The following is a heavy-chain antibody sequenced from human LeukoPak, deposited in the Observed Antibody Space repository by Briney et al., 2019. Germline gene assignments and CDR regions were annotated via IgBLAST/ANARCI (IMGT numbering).Heavy chain of an antibody. J-gene: IGHJ4*02. Sequence: SETLSLTCAVYGGSFSGYYWSWIRQPPGKGLEWIGEINHSGSTNYNPSLKSRVTISVDTSKNQFSLKLSSVTAADTAVYYCASYRIVGATTVHNYFDYWGQGTLATVSS. CDR1: GGSFSGYY. CDR2: INHSGST. D-gene: IGHD1-26*01. CDR3: ASYRIVGATTVHNYFDY. V-gene: IGHV4-34*01.